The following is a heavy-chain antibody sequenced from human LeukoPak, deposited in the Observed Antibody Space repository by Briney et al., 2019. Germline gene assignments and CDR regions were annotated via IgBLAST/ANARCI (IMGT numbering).Heavy chain of an antibody. J-gene: IGHJ6*02. V-gene: IGHV3-48*03. Sequence: GGSLRLSCAASGFTFSSYEMNWVRQAPGKGLEWVSCISSSGSTIYYADSVKGRFTISRDNAKNSLYLQMNSLRAEDTAVYYCARERPLGDCSSTSCSLGAYYGMDVWGQGTTVTVSS. CDR1: GFTFSSYE. D-gene: IGHD2-2*01. CDR3: ARERPLGDCSSTSCSLGAYYGMDV. CDR2: ISSSGSTI.